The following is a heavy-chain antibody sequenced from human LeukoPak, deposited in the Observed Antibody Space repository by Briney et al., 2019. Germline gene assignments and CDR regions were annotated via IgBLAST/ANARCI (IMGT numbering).Heavy chain of an antibody. CDR2: IYPGDSDT. CDR1: GYTFTHYW. CDR3: ARRQGCSSTSCPPDY. D-gene: IGHD2-2*01. Sequence: GESLKISCTGSGYTFTHYWIAWVRHMPGKGLEWMGIIYPGDSDTRYTPSFQGQVTMSADKFINTAYLQWSSLKASDTAMYYCARRQGCSSTSCPPDYWGQGTLVTVSP. J-gene: IGHJ4*02. V-gene: IGHV5-51*01.